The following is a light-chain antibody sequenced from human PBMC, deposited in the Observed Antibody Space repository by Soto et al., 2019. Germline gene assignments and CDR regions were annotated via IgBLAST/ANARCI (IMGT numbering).Light chain of an antibody. CDR2: DVN. CDR3: TSWTTSTTMI. Sequence: QSALTQPASVSGSPGQSITISCTGTSSDIGAYNFVSWYQQHPGKAPKLMLYDVNIRPSGVSNRFSGSKSGNTASLTISGIQAEDEADYYCTSWTTSTTMIFGGGTKRTVL. J-gene: IGLJ2*01. V-gene: IGLV2-14*03. CDR1: SSDIGAYNF.